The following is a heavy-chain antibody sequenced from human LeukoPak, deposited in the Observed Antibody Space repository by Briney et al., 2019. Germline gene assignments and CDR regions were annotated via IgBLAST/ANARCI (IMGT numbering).Heavy chain of an antibody. Sequence: SGTLSLTCAVSGDSISDSDWWTWVRQPPGKGLEWIGEIRHSGSTNYNPSLKSRVTISVDTSKNQFSLKLSSVTAADTAVYYCARDLSGYDYNWFDPWGQGTLVTVSS. D-gene: IGHD5-12*01. V-gene: IGHV4-4*02. CDR2: IRHSGST. CDR1: GDSISDSDW. J-gene: IGHJ5*02. CDR3: ARDLSGYDYNWFDP.